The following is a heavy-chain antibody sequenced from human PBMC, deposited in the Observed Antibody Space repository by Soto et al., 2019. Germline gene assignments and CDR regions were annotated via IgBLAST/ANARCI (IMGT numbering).Heavy chain of an antibody. CDR2: IWYDGSNK. J-gene: IGHJ3*02. D-gene: IGHD1-26*01. CDR1: GFTFSSYG. Sequence: PGGSLRLSCAASGFTFSSYGMHWVRQAPGKGLGWVAVIWYDGSNKYYADSVKGRFTISRDNSKNTLYLQMNSLRAEDTAVYYCARSSMGARKGAFDIWGQGTMVTVSS. CDR3: ARSSMGARKGAFDI. V-gene: IGHV3-33*01.